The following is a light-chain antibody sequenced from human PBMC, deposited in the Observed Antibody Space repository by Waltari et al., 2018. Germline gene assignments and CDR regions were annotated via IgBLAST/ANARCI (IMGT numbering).Light chain of an antibody. Sequence: QSALTQPASVSGSPGQSIPISCTGTSSDVGGYNFVPWYQQPPGKAPKLMIYDVRNRPSGVSNRFSGSKSGNTASLTISGLQAEDEADYYCSSYTSSSTVVFGGGTKLTVL. CDR1: SSDVGGYNF. CDR2: DVR. J-gene: IGLJ2*01. V-gene: IGLV2-14*03. CDR3: SSYTSSSTVV.